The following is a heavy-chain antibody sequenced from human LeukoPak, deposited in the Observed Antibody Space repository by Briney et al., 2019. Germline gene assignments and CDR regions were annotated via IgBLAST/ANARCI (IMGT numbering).Heavy chain of an antibody. J-gene: IGHJ4*02. V-gene: IGHV3-21*04. Sequence: GGSLRLSCAASGFTFSNYNMNWVRQTPGKGLEWVSSITSSSMYIYYADSVKGRFTISRDNAKNSLSLQMNSLRAEDTAVYYCARGWVVVPALPQYYFDYWGQGTLVTVSS. CDR1: GFTFSNYN. CDR2: ITSSSMYI. CDR3: ARGWVVVPALPQYYFDY. D-gene: IGHD2-2*01.